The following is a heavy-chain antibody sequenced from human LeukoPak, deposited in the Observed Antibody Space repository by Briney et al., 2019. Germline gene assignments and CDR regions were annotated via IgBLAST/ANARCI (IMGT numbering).Heavy chain of an antibody. Sequence: ASVKVSCKASGYTFTSYGISWVRQAPGQGLEWMGWISAYNGNTNYAQKLQGRVTMTTDTSTSTAYMELRSLRSDDTAVYYCAGYCSSTSCYHHAFDIWGQGTMVTVSS. CDR2: ISAYNGNT. CDR3: AGYCSSTSCYHHAFDI. CDR1: GYTFTSYG. V-gene: IGHV1-18*01. D-gene: IGHD2-2*01. J-gene: IGHJ3*02.